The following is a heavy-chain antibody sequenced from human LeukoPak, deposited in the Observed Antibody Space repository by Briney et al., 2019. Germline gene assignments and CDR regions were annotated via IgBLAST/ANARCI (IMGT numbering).Heavy chain of an antibody. CDR3: ARESAVAGLRFDY. V-gene: IGHV3-23*01. CDR1: GFTFSSYA. J-gene: IGHJ4*02. Sequence: GESLRLSCAASGFTFSSYAMSWVRQAPGKGLEWVSGISGSGGSTYYADSVKGRFTISRDNSKNTLYLQMNSLRAEDTAVYYCARESAVAGLRFDYWGQGTLVTVSS. CDR2: ISGSGGST. D-gene: IGHD6-19*01.